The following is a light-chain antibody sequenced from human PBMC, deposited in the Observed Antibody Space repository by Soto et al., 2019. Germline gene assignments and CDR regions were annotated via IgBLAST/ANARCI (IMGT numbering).Light chain of an antibody. CDR2: AAS. J-gene: IGKJ4*01. CDR3: QQSYSTPPT. CDR1: QSISSY. Sequence: SQMTQSPSSLSASVGDRVTITCRASQSISSYLNWYQQKPGKAPKLLIYAASSLQSGVPSSFSGSGSGTDFTLTISSLQPEDFATYYCQQSYSTPPTFGGGTKVHI. V-gene: IGKV1-39*01.